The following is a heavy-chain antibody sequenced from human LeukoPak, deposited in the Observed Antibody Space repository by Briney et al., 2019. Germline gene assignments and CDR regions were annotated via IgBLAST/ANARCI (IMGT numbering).Heavy chain of an antibody. CDR1: GYTFTSYG. Sequence: GASVKVSCKASGYTFTSYGISWVRQAPGQGLEWMGWISAYNGNTNYAQKLQGRVTMTTDTSTSTAYMELRSLRSDDTAVHYCAYRPFDWFVALDPWGQGTLVTVSS. V-gene: IGHV1-18*04. D-gene: IGHD3-9*01. J-gene: IGHJ5*02. CDR3: AYRPFDWFVALDP. CDR2: ISAYNGNT.